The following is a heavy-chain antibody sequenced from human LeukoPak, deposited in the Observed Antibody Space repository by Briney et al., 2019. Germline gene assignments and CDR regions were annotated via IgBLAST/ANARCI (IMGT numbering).Heavy chain of an antibody. J-gene: IGHJ6*03. Sequence: GGSLRLSCAASGFTFSSYNMTWVRQAPGKGLEWVSSISRSSSYIYYADSVKGRFTISRDNAKNSLYLQMNSLRAEDTAVYYCARDRGNQRGYYYYYMDVWGKGTTVTVSS. CDR3: ARDRGNQRGYYYYYMDV. CDR1: GFTFSSYN. CDR2: ISRSSSYI. D-gene: IGHD1-14*01. V-gene: IGHV3-21*01.